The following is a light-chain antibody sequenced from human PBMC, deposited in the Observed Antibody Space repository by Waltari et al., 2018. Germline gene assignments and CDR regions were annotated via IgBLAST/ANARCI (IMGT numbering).Light chain of an antibody. CDR3: MQAIQWPRT. J-gene: IGKJ1*01. V-gene: IGKV2-28*01. CDR2: TGS. CDR1: QSLLHSDGYNY. Sequence: DVVMTQSPLSLPVTLGQPASISCTSRQSLLHSDGYNYLDWFVQRAGQSPKRLIYTGSNRASGVPDRFSGSGSGTVFTLKISRVEAEDVGIYYCMQAIQWPRTFGQGTKVEMK.